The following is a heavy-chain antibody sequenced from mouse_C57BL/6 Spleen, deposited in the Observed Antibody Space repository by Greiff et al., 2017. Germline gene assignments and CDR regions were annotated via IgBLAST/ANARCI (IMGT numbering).Heavy chain of an antibody. Sequence: QVQLQQPGAELVMPGASVKLSCKASGYTFTSYWMHWVKQRPGQGLEWIGEIDPSDSYTNYNQKFKGKSTLTGDKSSSTDYMQLSSLTSEDSAVYYCARRVSYCGSPNWYFDVWGTGTTVTVSS. D-gene: IGHD1-1*01. CDR3: ARRVSYCGSPNWYFDV. J-gene: IGHJ1*03. CDR1: GYTFTSYW. CDR2: IDPSDSYT. V-gene: IGHV1-69*01.